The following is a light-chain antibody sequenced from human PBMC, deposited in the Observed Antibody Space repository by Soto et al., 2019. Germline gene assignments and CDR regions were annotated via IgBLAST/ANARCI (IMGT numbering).Light chain of an antibody. CDR3: QQRSNWPRT. CDR2: DAS. J-gene: IGKJ1*01. CDR1: QSVSSSY. V-gene: IGKV3D-20*02. Sequence: EIVMTQSPATVSVSPGERATLSCRASQSVSSSYLAWYQQKPGQAPRLLIYDASNRATGIPARFSGSGSGTDFTLTISSLEPEDFAVYYCQQRSNWPRTFGQGTKVDIK.